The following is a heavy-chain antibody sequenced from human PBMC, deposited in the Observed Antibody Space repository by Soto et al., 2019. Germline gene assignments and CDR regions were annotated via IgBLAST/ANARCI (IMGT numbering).Heavy chain of an antibody. D-gene: IGHD5-12*01. CDR1: GASISSGDYY. CDR3: VYSGYDAAS. Sequence: QVQLQESGPGLVKPSQTLSLTCTVSGASISSGDYYWSWIRQPPGKGLEWIAYIYHSGSTYYNPSLNSRLTISMETSQNQFSLRLTSVTAADTAVYYCVYSGYDAASRGQGTIVTVSS. V-gene: IGHV4-30-4*01. J-gene: IGHJ4*02. CDR2: IYHSGST.